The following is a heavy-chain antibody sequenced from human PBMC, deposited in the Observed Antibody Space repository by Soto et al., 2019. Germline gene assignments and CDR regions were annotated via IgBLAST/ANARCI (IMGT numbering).Heavy chain of an antibody. V-gene: IGHV5-10-1*01. D-gene: IGHD3-22*01. Sequence: PGDSLKISCKGSGYSFAGYWITWVRQKPGKGLEWMGRIDPRDSQTYYSPSFRGHATLSVTKSTTTVFLPWSSLRASDTAMYYCARQIYDSDTGPNFQYYFDSWGQGTPVTVSS. CDR3: ARQIYDSDTGPNFQYYFDS. CDR1: GYSFAGYW. CDR2: IDPRDSQT. J-gene: IGHJ4*02.